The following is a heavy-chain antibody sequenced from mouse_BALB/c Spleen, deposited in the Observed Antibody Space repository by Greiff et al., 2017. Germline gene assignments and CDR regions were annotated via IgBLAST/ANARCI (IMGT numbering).Heavy chain of an antibody. CDR1: GFSLTSYG. Sequence: VKLQESGPGLVQPSQSLSITCTVSGFSLTSYGVHWVRQSPGKGLEWLGVIWSGGSTDYNAAFISRLSISKDNSKSQVFFKMNSLQANDTAIYYCARVYDYDGYAMDYGGQGTSVTVSS. V-gene: IGHV2-2*02. D-gene: IGHD2-4*01. J-gene: IGHJ4*01. CDR2: IWSGGST. CDR3: ARVYDYDGYAMDY.